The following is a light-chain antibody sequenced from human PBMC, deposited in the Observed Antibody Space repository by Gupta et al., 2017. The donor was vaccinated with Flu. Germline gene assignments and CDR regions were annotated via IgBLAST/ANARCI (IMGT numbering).Light chain of an antibody. Sequence: RVIISCSGGTSSIGSNNVNWYQHHPGTATTVLIYSNDQRHSRVPDRYSGSKSSTATSLAMSGLQSEDEADYYCAASDGSRNGWVFGGGTKLTVL. CDR3: AASDGSRNGWV. CDR1: TSSIGSNN. J-gene: IGLJ3*02. V-gene: IGLV1-44*01. CDR2: SND.